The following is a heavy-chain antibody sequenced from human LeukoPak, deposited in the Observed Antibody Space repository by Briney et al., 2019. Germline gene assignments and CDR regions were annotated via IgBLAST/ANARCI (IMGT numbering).Heavy chain of an antibody. CDR1: GFTFSSYG. CDR3: AKAVVPAISQHYFDY. Sequence: PGGSLRLSCAASGFTFSSYGMSWVRQAPGKGLEWVSGISGSGGSTYYADSVKGRFTISRDNSKNTLYLRMNSLRAEDTAVYYCAKAVVPAISQHYFDYWGQGTLVTVSS. D-gene: IGHD2-2*01. J-gene: IGHJ4*02. V-gene: IGHV3-23*01. CDR2: ISGSGGST.